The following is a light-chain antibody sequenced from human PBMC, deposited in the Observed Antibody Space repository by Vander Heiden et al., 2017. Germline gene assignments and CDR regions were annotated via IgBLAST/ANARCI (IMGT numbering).Light chain of an antibody. Sequence: QTVVTQEPSSSVSPGGTVILTCGLNSGSVSTDYYPSCGQQTPGTAPTTPLYRTNMRAAGVPDRFSGSILGNKAALTITGAQADEECDYYCVLYMGSGIWVFGGGTKLTVL. V-gene: IGLV8-61*01. J-gene: IGLJ3*02. CDR3: VLYMGSGIWV. CDR1: SGSVSTDYY. CDR2: RTN.